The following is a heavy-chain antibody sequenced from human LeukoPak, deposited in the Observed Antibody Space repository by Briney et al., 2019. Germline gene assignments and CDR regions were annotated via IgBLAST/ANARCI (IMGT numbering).Heavy chain of an antibody. CDR2: ISGSGGST. J-gene: IGHJ4*02. V-gene: IGHV3-23*01. CDR1: GFTFSSYA. D-gene: IGHD2-2*01. CDR3: AKDAGDCSSTSCYPNLTSDY. Sequence: PGGSLRLSCAASGFTFSSYAMSWVRQAPGKGLEWVSAISGSGGSTYYADSVKGRFTISRDNSKNTLYLQMNSLRAEDTAVYYCAKDAGDCSSTSCYPNLTSDYWGQGTLVTVSS.